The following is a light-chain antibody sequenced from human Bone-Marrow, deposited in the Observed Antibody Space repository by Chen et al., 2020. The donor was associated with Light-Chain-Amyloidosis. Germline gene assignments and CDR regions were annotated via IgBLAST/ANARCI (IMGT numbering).Light chain of an antibody. CDR1: TSNIGTYT. V-gene: IGLV1-44*01. J-gene: IGLJ2*01. CDR2: SDN. Sequence: QSVLTQPPSTSGTPGQRVTISCSGSTSNIGTYTVNWYRQVPGTAPRLLIQSDNQRPSGVPHRFSGSKSGHSASPAIRWLQSQDAAADFCAAWYDSLNGVVFGGGTRLTVL. CDR3: AAWYDSLNGVV.